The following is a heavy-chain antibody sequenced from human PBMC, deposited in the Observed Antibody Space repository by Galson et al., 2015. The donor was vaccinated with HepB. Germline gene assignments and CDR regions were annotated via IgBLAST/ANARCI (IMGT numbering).Heavy chain of an antibody. CDR3: ARDRGNDFGDYAAAAAFDP. D-gene: IGHD4-17*01. J-gene: IGHJ5*02. CDR1: GYTFTRYD. V-gene: IGHV1-8*01. CDR2: MNPNTGGT. Sequence: SVKVSCKASGYTFTRYDISWVRQATGHGLEWMGWMNPNTGGTGYAQKFQGRVTMARSTSTSTAYMELSRLTSEDTAVYFCARDRGNDFGDYAAAAAFDPWGQGTLVTVSA.